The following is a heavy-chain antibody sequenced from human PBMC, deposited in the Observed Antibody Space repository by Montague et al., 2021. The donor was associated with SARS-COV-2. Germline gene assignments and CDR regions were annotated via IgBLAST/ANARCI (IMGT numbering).Heavy chain of an antibody. CDR3: ARHYGSSLDS. CDR1: GGSISSTTYR. J-gene: IGHJ4*02. Sequence: SETLSLTCTVSGGSISSTTYRWGWIRQPPGKGLEWIGFISYSGTTFYNPSLKSRISMSVDTPKGQFSPNLTSVTAADTAVYYCARHYGSSLDSWGQGILVAVSS. D-gene: IGHD4-17*01. CDR2: ISYSGTT. V-gene: IGHV4-39*01.